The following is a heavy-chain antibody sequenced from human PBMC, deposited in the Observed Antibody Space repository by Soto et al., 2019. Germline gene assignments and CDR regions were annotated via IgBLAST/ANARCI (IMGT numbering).Heavy chain of an antibody. V-gene: IGHV4-34*01. D-gene: IGHD3-22*01. Sequence: SETLSLTCAVYGGSFSGYYWSWIRQCPGKGLEWIGEINHSGSSNYNPSLKSRVTILVDTSKNQFSLELSSVTAADTAVYYWARADHRDYSYDNSGPGDWGQGTLVTVSS. CDR1: GGSFSGYY. CDR3: ARADHRDYSYDNSGPGD. CDR2: INHSGSS. J-gene: IGHJ4*02.